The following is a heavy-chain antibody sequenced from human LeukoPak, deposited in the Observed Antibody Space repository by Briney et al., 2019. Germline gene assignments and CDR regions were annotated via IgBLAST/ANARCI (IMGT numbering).Heavy chain of an antibody. CDR1: GYTFTGYY. CDR3: ARALRRNSGYYVSDY. D-gene: IGHD3-22*01. J-gene: IGHJ4*02. CDR2: INPNSGGT. V-gene: IGHV1-2*06. Sequence: ASVKVSCKASGYTFTGYYMHWVRQAPGQGLEWMGRINPNSGGTNYAQKFQGRVTMTRDTSISTAYMELSRLRSDDTAVYYCARALRRNSGYYVSDYWGQGTLVTVSS.